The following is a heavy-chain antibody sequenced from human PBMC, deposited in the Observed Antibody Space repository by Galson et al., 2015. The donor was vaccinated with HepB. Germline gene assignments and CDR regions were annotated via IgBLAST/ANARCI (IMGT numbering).Heavy chain of an antibody. Sequence: ETLSLTCTVSGGSISNPTYYWGWLRQPPGKGLEWIGAISYSGSTYYNPPLKSRVTISVDTSKNQFSLQRLSSVTAADTALYYCARLVADSGSYGIFDHWGLGILVTVSS. CDR2: ISYSGST. CDR1: GGSISNPTYY. CDR3: ARLVADSGSYGIFDH. J-gene: IGHJ4*02. D-gene: IGHD1-26*01. V-gene: IGHV4-39*01.